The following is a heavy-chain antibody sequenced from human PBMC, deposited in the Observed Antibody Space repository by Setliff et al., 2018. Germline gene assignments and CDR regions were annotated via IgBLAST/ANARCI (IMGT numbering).Heavy chain of an antibody. D-gene: IGHD2-8*01. J-gene: IGHJ4*02. CDR1: GFIFNNFW. V-gene: IGHV3-7*03. CDR3: ARTDGTNLGYFDN. Sequence: QPGGSLSLSCSASGFIFNNFWMSWVRQAPGKGLEWVANINQRESAKLYVDSVKGRFTISRDNAENSMYLQMTSLRAEDTAVYYCARTDGTNLGYFDNWGQGTLVTVSS. CDR2: INQRESAK.